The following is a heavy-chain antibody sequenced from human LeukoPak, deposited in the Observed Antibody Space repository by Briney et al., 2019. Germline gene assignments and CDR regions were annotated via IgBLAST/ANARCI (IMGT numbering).Heavy chain of an antibody. CDR1: GFTFSSYW. D-gene: IGHD3-10*01. J-gene: IGHJ4*02. Sequence: PGGSLRLSCAASGFTFSSYWMHWVRQAPGKGLVGVSRISSDGSRTIYADSVKGRFTISRDNAKNTLYLQMNSLRAEDTAVYYCVRGSGYGSRPYWGQGTLVTVSS. CDR3: VRGSGYGSRPY. CDR2: ISSDGSRT. V-gene: IGHV3-74*01.